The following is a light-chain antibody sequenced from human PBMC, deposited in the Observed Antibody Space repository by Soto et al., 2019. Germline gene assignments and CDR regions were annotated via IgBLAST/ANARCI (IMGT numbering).Light chain of an antibody. V-gene: IGKV1-39*01. Sequence: DIQLTQSPSSLSASVGEKGTRTGRASQSISSYLNWYQHKPGKAPKLLIYAASILQNEVPSRFSGRGSRTDFTLTISSLQPEDFATYFCQQSYSTPTFGGGAKVDIK. CDR3: QQSYSTPT. CDR1: QSISSY. CDR2: AAS. J-gene: IGKJ4*01.